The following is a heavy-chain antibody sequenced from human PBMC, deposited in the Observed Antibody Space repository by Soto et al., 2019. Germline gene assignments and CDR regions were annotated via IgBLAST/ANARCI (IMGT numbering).Heavy chain of an antibody. D-gene: IGHD2-21*02. J-gene: IGHJ4*02. CDR3: ARDITSVVVVTATRGPFDY. V-gene: IGHV3-30-3*01. CDR1: GFTFSSYA. Sequence: GGSLRLSCAASGFTFSSYAMHWVRQAPGKGLEWVAVISYDGSNKYYADSVKGRFTISRDNSKNTLYLQMNSLRAEDTAVYYCARDITSVVVVTATRGPFDYWGQGTLVTVSS. CDR2: ISYDGSNK.